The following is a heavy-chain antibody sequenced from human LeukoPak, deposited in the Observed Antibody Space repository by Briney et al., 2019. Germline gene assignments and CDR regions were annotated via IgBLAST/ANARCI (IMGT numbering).Heavy chain of an antibody. CDR1: GGSFSGYS. Sequence: SETLSLTCAVYGGSFSGYSWSWIRQPPGKGLEWIGEINHSGSTNYNPSLKSRVTISVDTSKNQFSLKLSSVTAADTAVYYCARGLFLRSWFDPWGQGTLVTVSS. V-gene: IGHV4-34*01. D-gene: IGHD2/OR15-2a*01. CDR3: ARGLFLRSWFDP. J-gene: IGHJ5*02. CDR2: INHSGST.